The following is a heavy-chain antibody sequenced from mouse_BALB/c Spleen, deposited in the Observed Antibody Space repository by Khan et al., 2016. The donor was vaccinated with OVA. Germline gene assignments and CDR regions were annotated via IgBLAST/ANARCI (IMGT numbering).Heavy chain of an antibody. Sequence: QVQLKQSGPGLVRPSQTLSITCTVSGFSLTTYGVHWVRQSPGKGLEWLGVIRSAGKTDYNAAFISRLSITKDNSQSQVFFKMSSLQADDTAMYYCARNSYMYDFTYWGQGTLVTVSA. J-gene: IGHJ3*01. CDR1: GFSLTTYG. CDR3: ARNSYMYDFTY. D-gene: IGHD2-14*01. V-gene: IGHV2-2*01. CDR2: IRSAGKT.